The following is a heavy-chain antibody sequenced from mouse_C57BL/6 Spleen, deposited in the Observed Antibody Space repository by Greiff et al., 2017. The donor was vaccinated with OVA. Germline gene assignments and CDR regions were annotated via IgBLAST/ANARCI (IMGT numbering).Heavy chain of an antibody. CDR3: ARDYFDY. J-gene: IGHJ2*01. CDR1: GYAFTNYL. Sequence: VQLQESGAELVRPGTSVKVSCKASGYAFTNYLIEWVKQRPGQGLEWIGVINPGSGGTNYNEKFKGKATLTADKSSSTAYMQLSSLTSEDSAVYFCARDYFDYWGQGTTLTVSS. CDR2: INPGSGGT. V-gene: IGHV1-54*01.